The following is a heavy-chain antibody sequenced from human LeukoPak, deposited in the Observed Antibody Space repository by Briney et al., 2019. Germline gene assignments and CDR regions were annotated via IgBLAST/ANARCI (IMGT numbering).Heavy chain of an antibody. V-gene: IGHV1-2*02. D-gene: IGHD3-10*01. Sequence: GASVKVSCKASGYTFSGHYTHWVRQAPGQGLEWMGWINPDSGGTSSAQNFQGRVTMTRDTSISTAYMELTRLRSDDTAVYYCARTVTLLWFGELDYWGQGTLVTVSS. CDR2: INPDSGGT. CDR1: GYTFSGHY. CDR3: ARTVTLLWFGELDY. J-gene: IGHJ4*02.